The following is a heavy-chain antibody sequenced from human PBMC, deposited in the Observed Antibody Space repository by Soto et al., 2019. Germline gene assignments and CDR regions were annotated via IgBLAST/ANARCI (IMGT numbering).Heavy chain of an antibody. V-gene: IGHV3-66*01. CDR1: GFTVSSNY. D-gene: IGHD4-4*01. CDR3: AKATTGYLYYYYMDV. J-gene: IGHJ6*03. Sequence: GGSLRLSCAASGFTVSSNYMSWVRQAPGKGLEWVSVIYSGGSTYYADSVEGRFTISRDNSKNTLYLQMNSLRAEDTAVYYCAKATTGYLYYYYMDVWGKGTTVTVSS. CDR2: IYSGGST.